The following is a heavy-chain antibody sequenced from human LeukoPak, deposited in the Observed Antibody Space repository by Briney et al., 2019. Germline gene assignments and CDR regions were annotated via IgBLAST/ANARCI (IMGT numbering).Heavy chain of an antibody. Sequence: GGSLRHSCAASGFTFSSYAMHWVRQAPGKGLEWVAVISYDGSNKYYADSVKGRFTISRDNSKNTLYLQMNSLRAEDTAVYYCARDYYGSGSYYNVPHYGMDVWGKGTTVTVSS. J-gene: IGHJ6*04. CDR3: ARDYYGSGSYYNVPHYGMDV. D-gene: IGHD3-10*01. V-gene: IGHV3-30*04. CDR1: GFTFSSYA. CDR2: ISYDGSNK.